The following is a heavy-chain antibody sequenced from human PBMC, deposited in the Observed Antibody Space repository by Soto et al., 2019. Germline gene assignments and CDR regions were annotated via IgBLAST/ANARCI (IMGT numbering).Heavy chain of an antibody. CDR2: IKQDGSEK. CDR3: AEDPYSSSSYAFDI. CDR1: GFTFSSYW. Sequence: GSLRLSCAASGFTFSSYWMSWVRQAPGKGLEWVANIKQDGSEKYYVDSVKGRFTISRDNAKNSLYLQMNSLRAEDTAVYYCAEDPYSSSSYAFDIWGQGTMVTVSS. V-gene: IGHV3-7*01. J-gene: IGHJ3*02. D-gene: IGHD6-6*01.